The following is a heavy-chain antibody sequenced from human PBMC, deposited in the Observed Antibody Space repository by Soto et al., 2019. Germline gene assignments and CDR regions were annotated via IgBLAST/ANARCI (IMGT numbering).Heavy chain of an antibody. CDR1: GFTVSGNY. CDR3: ATGLTLPVRPSFDT. J-gene: IGHJ5*02. V-gene: IGHV3-53*01. CDR2: IFSGDNT. Sequence: EVQLVESGGGLIQPGGSLRISCAASGFTVSGNYITWVRQGPGQGLGWVSVIFSGDNTYYSDSVKGRFTISRDNSKNTVYLQMNRLRGDDTAVYFCATGLTLPVRPSFDTWGQGTLLTVSS. D-gene: IGHD2-21*02.